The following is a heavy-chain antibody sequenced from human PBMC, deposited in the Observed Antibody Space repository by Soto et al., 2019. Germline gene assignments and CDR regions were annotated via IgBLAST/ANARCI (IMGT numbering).Heavy chain of an antibody. CDR3: AGRSGSSDY. CDR1: GFTFINYA. J-gene: IGHJ4*02. CDR2: SDDAGAYT. D-gene: IGHD3-10*01. V-gene: IGHV3-23*01. Sequence: GGSLRLSCEASGFTFINYAMTWVRLAPGKGLEWVSGSDDAGAYTYYAESMKGRFTISRDNSKNTLYLQMDSLRAEDTAVYYCAGRSGSSDYWGQGSLVTVSS.